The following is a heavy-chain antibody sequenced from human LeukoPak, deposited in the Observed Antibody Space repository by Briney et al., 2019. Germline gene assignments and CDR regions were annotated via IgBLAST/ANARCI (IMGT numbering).Heavy chain of an antibody. V-gene: IGHV6-1*01. CDR1: GDSFSSNSAA. CDR3: ARSGGTAIGNYERATFDY. CDR2: TFYRSKWYN. J-gene: IGHJ4*02. D-gene: IGHD1-7*01. Sequence: TSQTLSLTCDISGDSFSSNSAAWNWIRQSPSRGLEWLGRTFYRSKWYNEYEVSLKSRLTIHADTSKNHFSLQLNSVTPEDTAVYYCARSGGTAIGNYERATFDYWGQGTLVTVSS.